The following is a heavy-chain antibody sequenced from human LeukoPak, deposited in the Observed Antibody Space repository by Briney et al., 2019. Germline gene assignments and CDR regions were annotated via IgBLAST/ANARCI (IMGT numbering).Heavy chain of an antibody. J-gene: IGHJ4*02. D-gene: IGHD3-22*01. V-gene: IGHV3-30*03. Sequence: GGSLRLSCAASGFTFSSYSMNWVRQAPGKGLEWVAVISYDGSNKYYADSVKGRFTISRDNSKNTLYLQMNSLRAEDTAVYYCARPYYYDSSGYYYLWDYWGQGTLVAVSS. CDR3: ARPYYYDSSGYYYLWDY. CDR2: ISYDGSNK. CDR1: GFTFSSYS.